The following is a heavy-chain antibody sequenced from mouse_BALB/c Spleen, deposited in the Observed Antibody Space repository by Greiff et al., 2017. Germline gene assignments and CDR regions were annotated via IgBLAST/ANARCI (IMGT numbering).Heavy chain of an antibody. Sequence: EVKLQESGAELVKPGASVKLSCTASGFNIKDTYMHWVKQRPEQGLEWIGRIDPANGNTKYDPKFQGKATITADTSSNTAYLQLSSLTSEDTAVYYCARGRYYGNYEDYWGQGTTLTVSS. V-gene: IGHV14-3*02. J-gene: IGHJ2*01. CDR1: GFNIKDTY. CDR3: ARGRYYGNYEDY. D-gene: IGHD2-1*01. CDR2: IDPANGNT.